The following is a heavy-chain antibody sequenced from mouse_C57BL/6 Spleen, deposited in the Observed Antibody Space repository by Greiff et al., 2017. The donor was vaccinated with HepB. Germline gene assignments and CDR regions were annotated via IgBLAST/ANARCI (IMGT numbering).Heavy chain of an antibody. J-gene: IGHJ3*01. CDR1: GFTFSSYA. CDR2: ISDGGSYT. D-gene: IGHD2-5*01. CDR3: ARTYYSNHEGFAY. Sequence: DVMLVESGGGLVKPGGSLKLSCAASGFTFSSYAMSWVRQTPEKRLEWVATISDGGSYTYYPDNVKGRFTISRDNAKNNLYLQMSHLKSEDTAMYYCARTYYSNHEGFAYWGQGTLVTVSA. V-gene: IGHV5-4*03.